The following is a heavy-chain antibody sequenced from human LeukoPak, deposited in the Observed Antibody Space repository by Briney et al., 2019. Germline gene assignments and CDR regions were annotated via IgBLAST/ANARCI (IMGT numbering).Heavy chain of an antibody. D-gene: IGHD3-3*01. CDR3: AKQYDFWSGPDY. CDR1: GFSFSSYN. Sequence: GGSLRLSCAASGFSFSSYNMNWVRQAPGKGLEWVSYISSTTSTIYYADSVKGRFTISRDNAKNTLYLQMNSLRVEDTAVYYCAKQYDFWSGPDYWGQGTLVTVSS. CDR2: ISSTTSTI. V-gene: IGHV3-48*01. J-gene: IGHJ4*02.